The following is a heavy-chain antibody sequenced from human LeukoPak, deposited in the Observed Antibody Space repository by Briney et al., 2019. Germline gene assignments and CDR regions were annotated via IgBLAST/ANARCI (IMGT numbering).Heavy chain of an antibody. CDR3: ARVPGQRWLQEFDY. D-gene: IGHD5-24*01. Sequence: GGSLRLSCAASGFASGFTFSSYWMHWVRQAPGKGPVWVSRISGDGSSAYHADSVKGRFTISRDNAKNTLYLEMNSLRAEDTAVYYCARVPGQRWLQEFDYWGQGTLVTVSS. CDR1: GFTFSSYW. CDR2: ISGDGSSA. V-gene: IGHV3-74*01. J-gene: IGHJ4*02.